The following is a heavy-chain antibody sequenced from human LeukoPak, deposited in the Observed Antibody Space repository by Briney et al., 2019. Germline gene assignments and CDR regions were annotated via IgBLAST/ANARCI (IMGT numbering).Heavy chain of an antibody. CDR2: IIPILGTA. V-gene: IGHV1-69*16. CDR1: GGTFSSYT. CDR3: ARSTVTTGDAFDI. J-gene: IGHJ3*02. Sequence: RASVKVSCKASGGTFSSYTISWVRQAPGQGLEWMGRIIPILGTANYAQKFQGRVTITTDESTSTAYMELSSLRSEDTAVYYCARSTVTTGDAFDIWGQGTMVTVSS. D-gene: IGHD4-17*01.